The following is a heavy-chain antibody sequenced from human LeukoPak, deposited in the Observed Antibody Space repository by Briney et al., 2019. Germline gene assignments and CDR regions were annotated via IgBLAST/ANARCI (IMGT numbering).Heavy chain of an antibody. CDR3: ARPRGVAGKYYFDY. CDR2: ITTNTGNP. Sequence: ASVKVSCKASGYTFTNYAMNWVRQAPGQGLEWMGWITTNTGNPTHVQGFTGRFVFSLDTSVSTAYLQISSLKAEDTAVYYCARPRGVAGKYYFDYWGQGTQVTVSS. CDR1: GYTFTNYA. D-gene: IGHD6-19*01. J-gene: IGHJ4*02. V-gene: IGHV7-4-1*02.